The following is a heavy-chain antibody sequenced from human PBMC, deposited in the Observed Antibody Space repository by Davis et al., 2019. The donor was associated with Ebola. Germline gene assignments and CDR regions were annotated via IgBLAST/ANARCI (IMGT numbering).Heavy chain of an antibody. J-gene: IGHJ4*02. V-gene: IGHV1-18*01. CDR2: ISAYNGNT. CDR3: ARDAYCTGGVCYWNPLDY. CDR1: GYSFTSYG. Sequence: GESLKISCKGSGYSFTSYGISWVRQAPGQGLEWMGWISAYNGNTNYAQKLQGRVTITRDTSASTAYMELSSLRSEDTAVYYCARDAYCTGGVCYWNPLDYWGQGTLVTVSS. D-gene: IGHD2-8*02.